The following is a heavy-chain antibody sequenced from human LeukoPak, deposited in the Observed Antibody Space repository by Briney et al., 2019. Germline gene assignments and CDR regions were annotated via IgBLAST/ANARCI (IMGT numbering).Heavy chain of an antibody. CDR2: ITGSGDTT. D-gene: IGHD3-22*01. CDR3: ARAYGNSGYYQLPIDY. J-gene: IGHJ4*02. CDR1: GFTFSSYA. V-gene: IGHV3-23*01. Sequence: GGSLRLSCAASGFTFSSYAMSWVRQAPGKGLEWVSSITGSGDTTDHADSVKGRFVISRDNSKSTLFLHVSSLRVEDTALYYCARAYGNSGYYQLPIDYWGQGTLVTVSS.